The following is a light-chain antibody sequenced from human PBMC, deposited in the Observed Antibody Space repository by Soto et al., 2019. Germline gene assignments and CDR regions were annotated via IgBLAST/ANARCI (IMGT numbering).Light chain of an antibody. CDR2: RNN. CDR3: AAWDDSLSGRYV. Sequence: QSVLTQPPSASGTPGQRVTISCSGSSSNIGSNYVYWYQQLPGTAPKLLIYRNNQRPSGVPDRFSGSKSGTSASLPISGLRSEDEADYYCAAWDDSLSGRYVFGTGTKVTVL. V-gene: IGLV1-47*01. CDR1: SSNIGSNY. J-gene: IGLJ1*01.